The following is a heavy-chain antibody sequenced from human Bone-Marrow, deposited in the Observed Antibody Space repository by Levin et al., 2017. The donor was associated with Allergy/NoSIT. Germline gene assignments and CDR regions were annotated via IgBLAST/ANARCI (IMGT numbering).Heavy chain of an antibody. CDR2: ISSHSGDT. D-gene: IGHD2-2*01. CDR3: VRDRLSPATSKIFDY. J-gene: IGHJ4*02. V-gene: IGHV1-18*01. CDR1: GYTFTNYG. Sequence: ASVKVSCKASGYTFTNYGLSWVRQAPGQGLEWLGWISSHSGDTDYTQNLRGRVTMTADTSTTTFYMELRSLRSDDTAVYYCVRDRLSPATSKIFDYWGQGTLVTVSS.